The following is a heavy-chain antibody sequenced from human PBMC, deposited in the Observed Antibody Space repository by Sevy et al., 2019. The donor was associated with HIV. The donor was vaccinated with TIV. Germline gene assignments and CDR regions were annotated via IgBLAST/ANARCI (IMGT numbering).Heavy chain of an antibody. J-gene: IGHJ6*02. CDR3: AKVLHIVEIPAAIDYYYGMDV. V-gene: IGHV3-30*02. D-gene: IGHD2-2*01. CDR2: IRFDGSIK. CDR1: GFTFSTYG. Sequence: GGSLRLSCAASGFTFSTYGMHWVRQAPGKGLEWVAFIRFDGSIKYYRDSVKGRLTISRDNSKNTVYLQMNGLRAEDTAVYFCAKVLHIVEIPAAIDYYYGMDVWGQGTTVTVSS.